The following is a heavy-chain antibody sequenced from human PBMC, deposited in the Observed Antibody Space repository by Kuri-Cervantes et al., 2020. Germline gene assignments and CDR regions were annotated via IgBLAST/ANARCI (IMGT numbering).Heavy chain of an antibody. CDR3: ARVPQPYGDYFFGWFDP. J-gene: IGHJ5*02. V-gene: IGHV1-69*13. D-gene: IGHD4-17*01. CDR2: IIPIFGTA. CDR1: GYTFTGYY. Sequence: SVKVSCKASGYTFTGYYMHWVRQAPGQGLEWMGGIIPIFGTANYAQKFQGRVTITADESTSTAYMELSSLRSEDTAVYYCARVPQPYGDYFFGWFDPWGQGTLVTVSS.